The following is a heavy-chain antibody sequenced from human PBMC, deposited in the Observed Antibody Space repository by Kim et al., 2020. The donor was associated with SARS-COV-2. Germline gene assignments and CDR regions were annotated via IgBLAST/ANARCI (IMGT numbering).Heavy chain of an antibody. CDR3: ARGGGHSGDFDY. V-gene: IGHV1-2*02. J-gene: IGHJ4*02. Sequence: TNNAPKVQGRVTLTRDTSVTTAHMELSSRRTDDTAVYYCARGGGHSGDFDYWGQGTLVTVSS. D-gene: IGHD2-21*02. CDR2: T.